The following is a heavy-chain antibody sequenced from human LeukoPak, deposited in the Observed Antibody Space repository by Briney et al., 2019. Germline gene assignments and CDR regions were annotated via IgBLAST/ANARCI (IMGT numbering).Heavy chain of an antibody. D-gene: IGHD3-16*01. CDR2: IYSGGST. CDR3: ARDLTAYFDY. J-gene: IGHJ4*02. Sequence: GGSLRLSCAASGFTVRSNYMSWVRQAPGKGLEWVSVIYSGGSTYYADSVKGRFTISRDNSKKTLYLQMNSLRAEDTAVYYCARDLTAYFDYWGQGTLVTVSS. CDR1: GFTVRSNY. V-gene: IGHV3-66*01.